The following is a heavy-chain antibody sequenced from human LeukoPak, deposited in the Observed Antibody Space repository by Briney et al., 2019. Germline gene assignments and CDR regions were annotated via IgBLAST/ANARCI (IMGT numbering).Heavy chain of an antibody. D-gene: IGHD6-13*01. Sequence: PSETLSLTCTVSGGSISSYYWSWIRQPPGKGLEWIGYIYYSGGTNYNPSLKSRVTISVDTSKNQFSLKLSSVTAADTAVYYCARGYSSSWYDYWGQGTLVTVSS. J-gene: IGHJ4*02. CDR1: GGSISSYY. CDR3: ARGYSSSWYDY. V-gene: IGHV4-59*01. CDR2: IYYSGGT.